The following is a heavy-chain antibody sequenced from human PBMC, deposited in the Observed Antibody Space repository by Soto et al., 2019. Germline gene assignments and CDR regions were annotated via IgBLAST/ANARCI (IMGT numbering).Heavy chain of an antibody. CDR3: ARAYSNYVLPDY. J-gene: IGHJ4*02. CDR1: EFTLSNYS. CDR2: ISSSSNYI. D-gene: IGHD4-4*01. Sequence: EEQLVESGGGLVKPGGSLRLSCVASEFTLSNYSMNWVRQAPGKGLEWVSLISSSSNYIYYADSVRGRFTISRDNAKNSLYLQMNSLRAEDTAVYYCARAYSNYVLPDYWGQGALVTVSS. V-gene: IGHV3-21*01.